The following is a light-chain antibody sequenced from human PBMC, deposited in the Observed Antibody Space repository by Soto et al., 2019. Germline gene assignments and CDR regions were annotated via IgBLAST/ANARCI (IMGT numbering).Light chain of an antibody. CDR1: QSISNNY. V-gene: IGKV3-20*01. J-gene: IGKJ1*01. CDR2: GAS. Sequence: EIVLAQSPGTLSLSPGERATLSCRASQSISNNYLAWYQQKPGQAPRLLIYGASSRATGIPDRFSGSGSGADFTLTISRLEPEDFAVYYCQQYGTSWWTFGHGTRVEIK. CDR3: QQYGTSWWT.